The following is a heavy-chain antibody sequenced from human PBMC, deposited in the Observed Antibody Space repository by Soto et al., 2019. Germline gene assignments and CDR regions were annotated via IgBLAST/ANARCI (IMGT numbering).Heavy chain of an antibody. V-gene: IGHV3-21*01. J-gene: IGHJ4*02. CDR3: VREDGKVGTNSAFDY. D-gene: IGHD1-26*01. CDR2: INGRGNYI. CDR1: GFTFSTYT. Sequence: GGSLRISCASSGFTFSTYTLNWVRQAPGKVLEWVSSINGRGNYIYYAESVKGRFTISRDNAKNSLYLQMDRLRAEDTALYYCVREDGKVGTNSAFDYWGLGALVTVSS.